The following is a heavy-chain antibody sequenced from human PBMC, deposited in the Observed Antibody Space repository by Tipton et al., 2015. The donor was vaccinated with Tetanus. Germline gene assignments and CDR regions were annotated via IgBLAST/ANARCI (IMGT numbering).Heavy chain of an antibody. J-gene: IGHJ5*02. CDR1: GASISSGGYF. Sequence: LRLSCSVSGASISSGGYFWNWIRHRPGKGLEWIGYIYYSGSTFYNPSLKSRVTISVDTSNNQFSLRLSSVTAADTAVYYCARGTWLYTSTYHRHWLGPWGQGTLVTVSS. D-gene: IGHD6-13*01. CDR2: IYYSGST. CDR3: ARGTWLYTSTYHRHWLGP. V-gene: IGHV4-31*03.